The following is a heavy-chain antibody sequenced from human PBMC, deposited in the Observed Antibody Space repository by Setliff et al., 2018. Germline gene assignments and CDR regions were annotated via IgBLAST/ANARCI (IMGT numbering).Heavy chain of an antibody. Sequence: NPSETLSLTCNVSGGSISTYYWTWIRQPPGKGLEWIGFVYNSGSTTYNPSLKSRVTISVDTSNNQFSLKLTSVTAADTAMYYCARHPSSGSYYGGSIFYFDDWGPGILVTVSS. CDR1: GGSISTYY. J-gene: IGHJ4*02. D-gene: IGHD1-26*01. CDR2: VYNSGST. CDR3: ARHPSSGSYYGGSIFYFDD. V-gene: IGHV4-59*08.